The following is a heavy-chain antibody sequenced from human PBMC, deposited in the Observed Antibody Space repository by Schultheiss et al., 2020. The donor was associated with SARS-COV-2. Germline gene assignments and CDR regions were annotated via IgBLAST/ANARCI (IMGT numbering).Heavy chain of an antibody. CDR1: GYSFTSYW. J-gene: IGHJ4*02. D-gene: IGHD6-19*01. V-gene: IGHV5-51*01. CDR3: ARPYSSAWHFSDY. CDR2: IYPGDSDT. Sequence: GESLKISCKGSGYSFTSYWIGWVRQMPGKGLEWMGIIYPGDSDTRYSPSFQGQVSISADRSISTAYLQWRSLKASDTAVYYCARPYSSAWHFSDYWGQGTLVTVSS.